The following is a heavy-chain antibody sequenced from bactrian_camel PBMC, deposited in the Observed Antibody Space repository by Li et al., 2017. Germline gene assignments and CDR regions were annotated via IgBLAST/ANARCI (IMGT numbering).Heavy chain of an antibody. CDR3: AAGIRMVACPLRAPGPFGF. J-gene: IGHJ6*01. CDR1: RHTYSSYC. CDR2: TDSTGTT. V-gene: IGHV3S55*01. Sequence: HVQLVESGGGSVQAGGSLRLSCGALRHTYSSYCIGWFRQFPGKEREGVAGTDSTGTTTYADAVKGRFTISQDSAKRITYLRMTNLKPEDTAMYYCAAGIRMVACPLRAPGPFGFWGQGTQVTVS.